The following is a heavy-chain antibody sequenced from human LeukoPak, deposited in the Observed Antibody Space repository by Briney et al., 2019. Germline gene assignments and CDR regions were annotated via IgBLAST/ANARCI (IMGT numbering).Heavy chain of an antibody. D-gene: IGHD2-15*01. J-gene: IGHJ4*02. CDR2: ISGSGGST. Sequence: PGGSLRLSCTASGFTFGDYAMSWVRQAPGKGLEWVSAISGSGGSTYYADSVKGRFTISRDNSKNTLYLQMNSLRAEDTAVYYCAKQVVAATRGYWGQGTLVTVSS. CDR3: AKQVVAATRGY. CDR1: GFTFGDYA. V-gene: IGHV3-23*01.